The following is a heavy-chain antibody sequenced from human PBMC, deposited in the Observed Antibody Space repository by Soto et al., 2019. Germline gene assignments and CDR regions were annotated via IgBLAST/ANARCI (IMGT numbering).Heavy chain of an antibody. CDR2: VYFTGRT. Sequence: PSETVSLGCTVSGGSFSNSFAYWGWIRQPPVKGLEWIGSVYFTGRTYSSPSLQSRVTISVDTSKNQFSLKLSSVTAADTAVYYCARSLYNWNYYFDSWGQGTLVTVSS. CDR1: GGSFSNSFAY. J-gene: IGHJ4*02. D-gene: IGHD1-7*01. CDR3: ARSLYNWNYYFDS. V-gene: IGHV4-39*01.